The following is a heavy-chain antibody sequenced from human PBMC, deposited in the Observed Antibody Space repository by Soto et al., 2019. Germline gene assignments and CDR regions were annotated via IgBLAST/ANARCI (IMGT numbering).Heavy chain of an antibody. Sequence: EVQLVESGGGLVQPGRSLRLSCAASGFTFDDYAMHWVRQAPGKGLEWVSGISWNSGSIGYADSVKDRFTISRDNAKNSLYLQMNSLRAEDTALYYCAKDRGIAVAADAFDIWGQGTMVTVSS. CDR3: AKDRGIAVAADAFDI. J-gene: IGHJ3*02. CDR2: ISWNSGSI. CDR1: GFTFDDYA. V-gene: IGHV3-9*01. D-gene: IGHD6-19*01.